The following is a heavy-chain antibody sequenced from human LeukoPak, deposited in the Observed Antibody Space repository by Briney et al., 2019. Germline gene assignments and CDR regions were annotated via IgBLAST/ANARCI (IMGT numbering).Heavy chain of an antibody. CDR1: GFTFSDYY. CDR2: ISSSSSYT. CDR3: AREYVVVVVATGVRNYYYGMDV. V-gene: IGHV3-11*06. Sequence: GGSLRLSCAASGFTFSDYYMSWIRQAPGKGLEWVSYISSSSSYTNYADSVKGRFTISRDNAKNSLYLQMNSLRAEDTAVYYCAREYVVVVVATGVRNYYYGMDVWGKGTTVTVSS. J-gene: IGHJ6*04. D-gene: IGHD2-15*01.